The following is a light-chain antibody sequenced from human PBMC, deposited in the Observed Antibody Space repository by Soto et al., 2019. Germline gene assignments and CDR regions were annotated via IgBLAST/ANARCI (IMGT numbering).Light chain of an antibody. V-gene: IGKV3-15*01. Sequence: EIVMTQSPATLSVSPGERATLSCRASQSVSSNLAWYQQKPGRAPRLLIYGASTRATGSPARFSGSGSGTEFTLTISSLQSEDFAVYYCQQYNNWPPGTFGQGTKVEIK. CDR1: QSVSSN. J-gene: IGKJ1*01. CDR3: QQYNNWPPGT. CDR2: GAS.